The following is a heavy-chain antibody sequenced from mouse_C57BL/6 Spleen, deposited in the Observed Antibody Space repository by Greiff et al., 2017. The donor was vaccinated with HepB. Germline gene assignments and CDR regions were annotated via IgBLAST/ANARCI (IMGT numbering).Heavy chain of an antibody. CDR1: GYTFTEYT. Sequence: QVQLKESGAELVKPGASVKLSCKASGYTFTEYTIHWVKQRSGQGLEWIGWFYPGSGSIKYNEKFKDKATLTADKSSSTVYMALSRLTSEDSAVYFCARHESNYGGFAYWGQGTLVTVSA. J-gene: IGHJ3*01. CDR3: ARHESNYGGFAY. V-gene: IGHV1-62-2*01. D-gene: IGHD2-5*01. CDR2: FYPGSGSI.